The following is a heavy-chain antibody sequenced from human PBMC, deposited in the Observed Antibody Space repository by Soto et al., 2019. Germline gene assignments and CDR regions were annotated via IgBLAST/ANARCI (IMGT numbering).Heavy chain of an antibody. V-gene: IGHV2-5*02. Sequence: QITLKESGPTLVRPTQTLTLTCDFSGFSLSTYHMGVAWIHQPPGKALEWLALIYWDDDKRYSPSLKDRLAVSNGTSSNQVVLTITNMDPGDTATYFCAHAGDYDLLTFDHWGPGTLVTVSS. D-gene: IGHD4-17*01. J-gene: IGHJ4*02. CDR2: IYWDDDK. CDR1: GFSLSTYHMG. CDR3: AHAGDYDLLTFDH.